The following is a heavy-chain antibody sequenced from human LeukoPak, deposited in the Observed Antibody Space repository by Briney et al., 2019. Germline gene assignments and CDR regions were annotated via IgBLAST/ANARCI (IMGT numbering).Heavy chain of an antibody. J-gene: IGHJ4*02. V-gene: IGHV3-48*04. CDR2: ITSSSTV. CDR3: ARDYCSGPKCYFIDY. CDR1: GFTFSNYS. Sequence: PGGSLRLSCAASGFTFSNYSMNWVRQAPGKGLEWVSYITSSSTVYYAGSVKGRFTISRDNAKNSLFLQMNSLRAEDTAVYCCARDYCSGPKCYFIDYWGQGALVTVSS. D-gene: IGHD2-15*01.